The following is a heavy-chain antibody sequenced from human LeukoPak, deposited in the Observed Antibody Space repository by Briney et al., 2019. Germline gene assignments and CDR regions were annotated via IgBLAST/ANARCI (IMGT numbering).Heavy chain of an antibody. CDR1: GGSISSHY. V-gene: IGHV4-59*11. J-gene: IGHJ3*02. CDR2: IYYSGST. CDR3: ARQGYGSNWMYASDI. Sequence: PSETLSLTCTVSGGSISSHYWSWIRQPPGKGLEWIGYIYYSGSTNYNPSLKSRVTISVDTSKNQFSLKLSSVTAADTAVYYCARQGYGSNWMYASDIWGQGTLVTVSS. D-gene: IGHD4-23*01.